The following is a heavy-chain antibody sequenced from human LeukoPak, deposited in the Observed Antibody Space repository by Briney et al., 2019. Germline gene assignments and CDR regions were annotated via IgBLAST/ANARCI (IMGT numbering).Heavy chain of an antibody. D-gene: IGHD1-26*01. CDR1: GGSISSSSYY. J-gene: IGHJ4*02. Sequence: PSETLSLTCTVSGGSISSSSYYWGWIRQPPGKGLEWIGSIYYSGSTYYNPSLKSRFTISVDTSKNQFSLKLSSVTAADTAVYYCARTRVGATHFDYWGQGTLVTVSS. CDR3: ARTRVGATHFDY. V-gene: IGHV4-39*01. CDR2: IYYSGST.